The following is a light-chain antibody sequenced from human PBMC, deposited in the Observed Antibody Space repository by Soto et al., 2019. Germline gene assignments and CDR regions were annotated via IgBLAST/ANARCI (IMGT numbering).Light chain of an antibody. V-gene: IGKV3-20*01. CDR3: QQYGGSPFT. CDR2: DAS. CDR1: QSVSSY. Sequence: EIVLTQSPATLSLSPGERATLSCRASQSVSSYLAWYQQKPGQAPRLLIHDASTRAAGVPARFSGSGSGTDLTLTISRLEPEDFAVYYCQQYGGSPFTFGPGTKVDIK. J-gene: IGKJ3*01.